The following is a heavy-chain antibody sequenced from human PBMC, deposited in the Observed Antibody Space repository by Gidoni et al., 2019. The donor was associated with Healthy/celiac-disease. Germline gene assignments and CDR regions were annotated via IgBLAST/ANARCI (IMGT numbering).Heavy chain of an antibody. CDR3: ARDRDSSSPYFFNY. Sequence: QVQVVQSGAAVKKPGASVKVSCKASGYSFTGYYMHWVRQAPGQGLEWMGWINPNSGGTNYAQKFQGRVTMTRDTSISTAYMEVTRLRSDDTAVYYCARDRDSSSPYFFNYWGQGTLVTVSS. CDR2: INPNSGGT. D-gene: IGHD6-13*01. CDR1: GYSFTGYY. J-gene: IGHJ4*02. V-gene: IGHV1-2*02.